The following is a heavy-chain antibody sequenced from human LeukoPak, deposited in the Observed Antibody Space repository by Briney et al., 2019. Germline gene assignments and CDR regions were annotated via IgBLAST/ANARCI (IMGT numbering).Heavy chain of an antibody. CDR3: ASGGGYFDSSGYYSTTLFFDY. CDR1: GGSISSYY. Sequence: SETLSLTCTVSGGSISSYYWSWIRQPPGKELEWIGYIYYSGSTNYNPSLQSRVTISVDTSKNQFSLKLSSVTAADTAVYYCASGGGYFDSSGYYSTTLFFDYWGQGTLVTVSS. D-gene: IGHD3-22*01. V-gene: IGHV4-59*01. J-gene: IGHJ4*02. CDR2: IYYSGST.